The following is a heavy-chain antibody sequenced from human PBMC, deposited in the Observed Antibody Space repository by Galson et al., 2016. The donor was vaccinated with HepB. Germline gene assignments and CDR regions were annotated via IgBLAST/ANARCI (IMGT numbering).Heavy chain of an antibody. CDR2: ISYDTNNK. Sequence: SLRLSCAGSGFTFSNYALHWVRQAPGKGLEWVALISYDTNNKYYADSVKGRFTISSDDSKNTLYLQMNSLTPEDTAVYYCARALTGIVATGGHWGQGTQVTVSS. D-gene: IGHD5-12*01. V-gene: IGHV3-30*04. CDR1: GFTFSNYA. CDR3: ARALTGIVATGGH. J-gene: IGHJ4*02.